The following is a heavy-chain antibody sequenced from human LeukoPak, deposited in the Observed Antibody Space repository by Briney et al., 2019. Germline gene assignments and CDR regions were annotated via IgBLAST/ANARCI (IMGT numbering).Heavy chain of an antibody. D-gene: IGHD2-2*01. J-gene: IGHJ4*02. CDR3: TKDRYCSSSWCPLDY. V-gene: IGHV3-9*01. CDR2: ISWNSGIV. CDR1: GFTFDEYA. Sequence: SLRLSCATSGFTFDEYAMHWVRQAPGKGLKWVSSISWNSGIVGYADSVKGRFTISRDNAKNFLYLQMNSLRAEDTALYYCTKDRYCSSSWCPLDYWGQGTLVTVSS.